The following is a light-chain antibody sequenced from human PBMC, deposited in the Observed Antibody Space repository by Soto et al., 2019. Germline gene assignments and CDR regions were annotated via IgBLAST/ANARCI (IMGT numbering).Light chain of an antibody. CDR2: GAS. CDR3: QQYVSIPLT. J-gene: IGKJ4*01. CDR1: QSVGTY. Sequence: EIVLTQSPGTVSLSPGERSTLSVMASQSVGTYLAWYQQKPGQAPRLLIYGASSRATGIPDRFSGSGSGTDVTLTISRLEPEDSAVYYCQQYVSIPLTFGGGTKVDIK. V-gene: IGKV3-20*01.